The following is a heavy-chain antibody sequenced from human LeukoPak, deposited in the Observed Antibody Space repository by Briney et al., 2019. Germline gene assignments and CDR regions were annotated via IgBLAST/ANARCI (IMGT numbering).Heavy chain of an antibody. Sequence: GASVKVSCKXSGYTFTGYYMHWVRQAPGQGLEWMGWINPNSGGTNYAQKFQGRVTMTRDTSISTAYMELSRLRSDDTAAYYCARTAVDQDYFDYWGQGTLVTVSS. V-gene: IGHV1-2*02. J-gene: IGHJ4*02. CDR1: GYTFTGYY. CDR2: INPNSGGT. D-gene: IGHD6-19*01. CDR3: ARTAVDQDYFDY.